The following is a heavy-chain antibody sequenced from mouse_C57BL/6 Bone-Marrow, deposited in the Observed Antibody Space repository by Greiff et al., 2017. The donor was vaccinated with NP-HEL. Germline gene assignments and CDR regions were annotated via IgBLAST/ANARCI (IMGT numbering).Heavy chain of an antibody. CDR2: IHPNSGST. D-gene: IGHD2-3*01. CDR3: ARWDDGYYIDY. Sequence: QVQLQQSGAELVKPGASVKLSCKASGYTFTSYWMHWVKQRPGQGLEWIGMIHPNSGSTNYNEKFKSKATLTVDKSSSTAYMQLSSLTSEDSAVYYCARWDDGYYIDYWGQGTTLTVSS. J-gene: IGHJ2*01. CDR1: GYTFTSYW. V-gene: IGHV1-64*01.